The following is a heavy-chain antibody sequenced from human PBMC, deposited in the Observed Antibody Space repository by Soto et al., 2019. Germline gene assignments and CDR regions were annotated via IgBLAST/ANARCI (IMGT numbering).Heavy chain of an antibody. CDR2: INRSGSI. CDR1: GGSLSGYY. CDR3: ARGLLGGAAT. V-gene: IGHV4-34*01. Sequence: QVQLQQWGAGLLKPSETLSLTCAVYGGSLSGYYWSWIRQPPGKGLEWIGEINRSGSINYIPSLKSRVIISVDTSKNQFSLKLSSVTAADTAVYYCARGLLGGAATWGQGTLVTVSS. J-gene: IGHJ5*02. D-gene: IGHD3-16*01.